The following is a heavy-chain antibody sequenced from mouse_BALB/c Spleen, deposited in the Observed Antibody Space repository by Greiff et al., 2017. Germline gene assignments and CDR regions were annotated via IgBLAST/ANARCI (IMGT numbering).Heavy chain of an antibody. J-gene: IGHJ2*01. D-gene: IGHD1-1*01. CDR3: ARSVYYGSSWYYFDY. CDR1: GYTFTDYN. V-gene: IGHV1S29*02. Sequence: EVQLQQSGPELVKPGASVKISCKASGYTFTDYNMHWVKQSHGKSLEWIGYIYPYNGGTGYNQKFKSKATLTVDNSSSTAYMELRSLTSEDSAVYYCARSVYYGSSWYYFDYWGQGTTLTVSS. CDR2: IYPYNGGT.